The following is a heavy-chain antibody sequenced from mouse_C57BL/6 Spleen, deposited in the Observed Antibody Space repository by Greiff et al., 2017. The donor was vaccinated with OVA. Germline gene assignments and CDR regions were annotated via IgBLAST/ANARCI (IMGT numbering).Heavy chain of an antibody. Sequence: VQLKESVAELVRPGASVKLSCTASGFNIKNTYMHWVKQRPEQGLEWIGRIDPANGNTKYAPKFQGKATITADTSSNTAYLQLSSLTSEDTAIYYCARAYYGSIYAMDYWGQGTSVTVSS. CDR2: IDPANGNT. J-gene: IGHJ4*01. CDR1: GFNIKNTY. CDR3: ARAYYGSIYAMDY. D-gene: IGHD1-1*01. V-gene: IGHV14-3*01.